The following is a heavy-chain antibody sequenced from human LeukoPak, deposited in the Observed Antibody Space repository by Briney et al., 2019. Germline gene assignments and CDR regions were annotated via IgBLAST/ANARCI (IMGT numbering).Heavy chain of an antibody. D-gene: IGHD2-21*02. J-gene: IGHJ4*02. CDR2: INWNGGST. CDR3: ARDYCGGDCYPFDY. V-gene: IGHV3-20*04. CDR1: GFTFDDYG. Sequence: GGSLRLSCADSGFTFDDYGMSWVRQVPGKGLEWVSGINWNGGSTGYADSVKGRFTISRDNAKKSVYLKMNSLRGEDTALYYCARDYCGGDCYPFDYWGQGTLVTVSS.